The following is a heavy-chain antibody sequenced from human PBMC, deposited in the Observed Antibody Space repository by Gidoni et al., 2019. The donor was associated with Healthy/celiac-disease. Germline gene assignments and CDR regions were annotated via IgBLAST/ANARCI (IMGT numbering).Heavy chain of an antibody. D-gene: IGHD5-12*01. Sequence: QVQLVQSGAEVQKPGSSVKVSCKASGGTFSSYAISWVRQAPGQGLEWMGGIIPIFGTANYAQKFQGRVTITADKSTSTAYMELSSLRSEDTAVYYCASRDGMATIYWYFDLWGRGTLVTVSS. J-gene: IGHJ2*01. V-gene: IGHV1-69*06. CDR3: ASRDGMATIYWYFDL. CDR2: IIPIFGTA. CDR1: GGTFSSYA.